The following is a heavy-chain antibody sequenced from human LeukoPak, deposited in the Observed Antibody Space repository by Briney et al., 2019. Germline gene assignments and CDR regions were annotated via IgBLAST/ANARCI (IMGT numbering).Heavy chain of an antibody. V-gene: IGHV3-23*01. CDR1: GFTFSSYA. CDR2: ISGSGGST. D-gene: IGHD4-17*01. CDR3: MEETPRHYGGYYMDV. Sequence: GGSLRLSCAASGFTFSSYAMSWVRQAPGKGLEWVSAISGSGGSTYYADSVKGRFTISRDNSKNTLDLQMNSLRAEDTAVYYCMEETPRHYGGYYMDVWGKGTTVTVSS. J-gene: IGHJ6*03.